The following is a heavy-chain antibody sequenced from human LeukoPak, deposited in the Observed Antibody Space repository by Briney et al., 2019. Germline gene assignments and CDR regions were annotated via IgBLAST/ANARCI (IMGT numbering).Heavy chain of an antibody. J-gene: IGHJ3*02. CDR2: ISYDGSNK. CDR3: ARGGRGSAAVVAPRSFDI. Sequence: TGRSLRLSCAASGFTFSSYAMHWVRQAPGKGLEWVAVISYDGSNKYYADSVKGRFTISRDNSKNTLYLQMNSLRAEDSALYYCARGGRGSAAVVAPRSFDIWGQGTMVTVSS. D-gene: IGHD3-22*01. V-gene: IGHV3-30-3*01. CDR1: GFTFSSYA.